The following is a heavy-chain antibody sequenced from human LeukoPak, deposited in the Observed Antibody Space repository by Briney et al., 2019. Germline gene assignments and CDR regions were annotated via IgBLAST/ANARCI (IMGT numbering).Heavy chain of an antibody. CDR1: GYTFTSNY. Sequence: ASVKVSCKASGYTFTSNYIHWVRQAPGQGLEWMGMIYPRDGSTSYAQKFQGRVTVTRDTSTSTVYMELSSLRSEDTAVYFCARALSGSGGSILYYYYGMDVWGQGTTVTVSS. CDR3: ARALSGSGGSILYYYYGMDV. V-gene: IGHV1-46*01. D-gene: IGHD2-15*01. J-gene: IGHJ6*02. CDR2: IYPRDGST.